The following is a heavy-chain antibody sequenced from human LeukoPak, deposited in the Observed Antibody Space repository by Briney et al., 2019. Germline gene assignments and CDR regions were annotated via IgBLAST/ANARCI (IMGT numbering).Heavy chain of an antibody. J-gene: IGHJ5*02. CDR2: ISYDGSNK. CDR3: ARRYYDFWSGKYNWFDP. V-gene: IGHV3-30-3*01. CDR1: GFTFSSYA. D-gene: IGHD3-3*01. Sequence: GGSLRLSCAASGFTFSSYAMHWVRQAPGKGLEWVAVISYDGSNKYYADSVKGRFTISRDNSKNTLYLQMNSLRAEDTAVYYCARRYYDFWSGKYNWFDPWGQGTLVTVSS.